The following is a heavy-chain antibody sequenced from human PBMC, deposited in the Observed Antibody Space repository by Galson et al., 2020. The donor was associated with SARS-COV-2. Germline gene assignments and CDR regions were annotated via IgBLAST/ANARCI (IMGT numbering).Heavy chain of an antibody. D-gene: IGHD5-12*01. CDR3: ARDLKWFGMATITPDY. J-gene: IGHJ4*02. CDR2: ISSDGTNT. CDR1: GFTFSTYW. Sequence: GGSLRLSCEASGFTFSTYWMHWVRQDPGKGLVWVSRISSDGTNTDYADSVKGRFTISRDNAKNTLYLQMDSLRAEDTAVYYCARDLKWFGMATITPDYWGQGTQVTVSS. V-gene: IGHV3-74*01.